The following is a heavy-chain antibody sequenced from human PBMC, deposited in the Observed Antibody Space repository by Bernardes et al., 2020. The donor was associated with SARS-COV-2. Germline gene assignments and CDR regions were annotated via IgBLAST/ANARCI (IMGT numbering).Heavy chain of an antibody. V-gene: IGHV1-2*02. Sequence: ASVKVSCKASGYTFTGYYIHWVRQAPGQGREWMGWIHTNSGGTNYAQKFQDRVTMTRDTSIRTAYMELRRLRSDDTAVYYCAIPPTNYDRYGMDVWGQGTTVTVSS. CDR1: GYTFTGYY. J-gene: IGHJ6*02. CDR3: AIPPTNYDRYGMDV. CDR2: IHTNSGGT. D-gene: IGHD3-22*01.